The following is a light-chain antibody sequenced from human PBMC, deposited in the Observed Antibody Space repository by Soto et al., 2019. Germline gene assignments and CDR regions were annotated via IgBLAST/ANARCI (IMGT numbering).Light chain of an antibody. CDR1: QSVSSN. J-gene: IGKJ4*01. CDR3: QQYNKWPLT. CDR2: GAS. V-gene: IGKV3-15*01. Sequence: EVVMTQSPATVSVSPGERATLSCRASQSVSSNLAWYRQKPGQAPRLLMYGASTRATSISDRFSGSGSGTEFTLTISSLQSEEVAVYYCQQYNKWPLTFGGGTKVDIK.